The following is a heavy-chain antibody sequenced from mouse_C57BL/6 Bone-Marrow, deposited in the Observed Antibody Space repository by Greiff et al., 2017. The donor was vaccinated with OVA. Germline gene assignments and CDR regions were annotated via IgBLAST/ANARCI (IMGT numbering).Heavy chain of an antibody. CDR1: GYTFTSYG. V-gene: IGHV1-81*01. Sequence: QVQLQQSGAELARPGASVKLSCKASGYTFTSYGISWVKQRTGQGLEWIGEIYPRSGNTYSNEKFKGKATLTADKSSSTAYMELRSLTSEDSAVYFCARAVGYFAVCGTERTRTVSS. CDR2: IYPRSGNT. J-gene: IGHJ1*03. CDR3: ARAVGYFAV.